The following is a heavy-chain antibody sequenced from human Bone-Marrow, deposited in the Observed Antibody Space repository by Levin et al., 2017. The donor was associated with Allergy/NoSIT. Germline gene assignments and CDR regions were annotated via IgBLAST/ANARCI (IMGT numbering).Heavy chain of an antibody. J-gene: IGHJ6*02. CDR2: ISTGSTII. CDR3: ARAQENLFYDGSSGSGVYYYHGMDV. CDR1: GSTFNGYS. D-gene: IGHD3-3*01. V-gene: IGHV3-21*01. Sequence: PGGSLRLSCVASGSTFNGYSMNWVRRAPGKGLELVSAISTGSTIIYYADSVKGRFTISRDNSKNALFLQMDSLRADDTAVYFCARAQENLFYDGSSGSGVYYYHGMDVWGQGTTVTVSS.